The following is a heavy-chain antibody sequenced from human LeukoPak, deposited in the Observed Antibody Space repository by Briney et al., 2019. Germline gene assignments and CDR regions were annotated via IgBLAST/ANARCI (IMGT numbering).Heavy chain of an antibody. Sequence: GGSLRLSCAASGFTFSNAWMSWVRQAPGKGLEWVGRIKSKTDGETTDYAAPVKGRFTISRDDSKNTLYLQMNSLKTEDTAVYYCTTELTVVTDYWGQGTLVTVSS. CDR1: GFTFSNAW. V-gene: IGHV3-15*01. D-gene: IGHD4-23*01. CDR3: TTELTVVTDY. CDR2: IKSKTDGETT. J-gene: IGHJ4*02.